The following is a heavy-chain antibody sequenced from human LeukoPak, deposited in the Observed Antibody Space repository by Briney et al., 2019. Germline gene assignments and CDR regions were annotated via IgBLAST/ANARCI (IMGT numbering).Heavy chain of an antibody. J-gene: IGHJ5*02. CDR1: GYTFTSYG. V-gene: IGHV1-18*01. CDR3: ARDLSQFGDWFDP. D-gene: IGHD3-16*01. Sequence: ASVKVSCKASGYTFTSYGISWVRQAPGQGPEWMGWITTHSGKTNYAQKFQGRVTMTTDTSTSTAYMELRSLRSDDTAVYYCARDLSQFGDWFDPWGLGTLVTVSS. CDR2: ITTHSGKT.